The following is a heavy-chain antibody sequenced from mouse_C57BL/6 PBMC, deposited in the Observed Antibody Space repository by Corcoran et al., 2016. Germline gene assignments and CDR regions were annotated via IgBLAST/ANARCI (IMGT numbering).Heavy chain of an antibody. CDR1: GYTFTDYY. Sequence: EVQLQQSGPELEKPGASVKISCKASGYTFTDYYMNWVKQSHGKSLEWIGDINPNNGGTSYNQKFKGKATLTVDKSSSTAYMELRSLTSEDSAVYYCARGTYWGQGTLVTVSA. V-gene: IGHV1-26*01. CDR3: ARGTY. CDR2: INPNNGGT. J-gene: IGHJ3*01.